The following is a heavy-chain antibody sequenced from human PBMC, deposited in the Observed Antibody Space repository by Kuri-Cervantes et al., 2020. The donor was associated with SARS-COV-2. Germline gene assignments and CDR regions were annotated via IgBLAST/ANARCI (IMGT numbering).Heavy chain of an antibody. CDR3: AKDTEYSSGWYYFDY. CDR2: ISGSGGST. J-gene: IGHJ4*02. D-gene: IGHD6-19*01. Sequence: GESPKIPCGASGFNFRRTDMHWVRQAPGKGLEWVPAISGSGGSTYHADSVKGRFTISRDNSKNTLYLQMNSLRAEDTAVYYCAKDTEYSSGWYYFDYWGQGTLVTVSS. CDR1: GFNFRRTD. V-gene: IGHV3-23*01.